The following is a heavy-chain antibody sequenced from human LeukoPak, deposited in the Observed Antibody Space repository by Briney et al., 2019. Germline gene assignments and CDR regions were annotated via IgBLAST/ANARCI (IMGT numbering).Heavy chain of an antibody. D-gene: IGHD2-2*01. CDR3: ARDHPLSSTSGFDY. CDR1: GYTFPSYY. Sequence: RASVNVSCKASGYTFPSYYMHWVRQAPGQGLEWMGIINPSGGSTSYAQKFQGRVTMTRDMSTSTAYMELSRLRSDDTAVYYCARDHPLSSTSGFDYWGQGTLVTVSS. CDR2: INPSGGST. J-gene: IGHJ4*02. V-gene: IGHV1-46*01.